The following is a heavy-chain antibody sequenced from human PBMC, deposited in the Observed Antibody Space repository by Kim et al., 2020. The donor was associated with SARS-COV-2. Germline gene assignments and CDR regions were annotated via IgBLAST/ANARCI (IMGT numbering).Heavy chain of an antibody. CDR2: IYYSGST. Sequence: SETLSLTCTVSGGSISSGGYYWSWIRQHPGKGLEWIGYIYYSGSTYYNPSLKSRVTISVDTSKNQFSLKLSSVTAADTAVYYCARDQYGSGDYAFDIWGQGTMVTVSS. CDR3: ARDQYGSGDYAFDI. D-gene: IGHD3-10*01. V-gene: IGHV4-31*03. J-gene: IGHJ3*02. CDR1: GGSISSGGYY.